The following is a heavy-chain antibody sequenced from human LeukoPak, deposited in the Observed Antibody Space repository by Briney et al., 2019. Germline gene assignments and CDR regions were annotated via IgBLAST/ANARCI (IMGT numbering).Heavy chain of an antibody. J-gene: IGHJ6*02. CDR1: GGSISSYY. Sequence: SETLSLTCTVSGGSISSYYWSWIRQPPGKGLEWIGYIYYSGSTNYNPSLKSRVTISVDTSKNQFSLKLSSVTAADTAVYYCARHRGSAGYGLYYYYGMDVWGQGTTVTVSS. V-gene: IGHV4-59*08. CDR3: ARHRGSAGYGLYYYYGMDV. D-gene: IGHD3-9*01. CDR2: IYYSGST.